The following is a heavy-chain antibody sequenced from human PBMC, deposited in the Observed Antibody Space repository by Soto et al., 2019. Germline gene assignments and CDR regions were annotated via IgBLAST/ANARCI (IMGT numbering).Heavy chain of an antibody. D-gene: IGHD2-15*01. CDR3: ARDFLGYCSGGSCYSGATYYYYYGMDV. CDR2: ISAGNGNT. J-gene: IGHJ6*02. CDR1: GYTFTSYA. Sequence: ASVKVSCKASGYTFTSYAMHWVRQAPGQRLEWMGWISAGNGNTKYSQKFQGRVTITRDTSASTAYMELSSLRSEDTAVYYCARDFLGYCSGGSCYSGATYYYYYGMDVWGQGTTVTVSS. V-gene: IGHV1-3*01.